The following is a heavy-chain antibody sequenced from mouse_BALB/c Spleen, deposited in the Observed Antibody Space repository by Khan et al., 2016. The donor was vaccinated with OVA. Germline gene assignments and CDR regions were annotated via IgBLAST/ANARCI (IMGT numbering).Heavy chain of an antibody. CDR3: ATSYFYGYYFDY. CDR1: GFTFSSYG. J-gene: IGHJ2*01. CDR2: ISGDSNTI. V-gene: IGHV5-17*02. Sequence: EVELVESGGDLVQPGGSRKLSCAASGFTFSSYGMHWVRQAPEKGLVWVAYISGDSNTIYYADTVKGRFTISRDNPRNTLFLQMTSLMSEDTAMYYCATSYFYGYYFDYWGPGTTLTVSS. D-gene: IGHD1-1*01.